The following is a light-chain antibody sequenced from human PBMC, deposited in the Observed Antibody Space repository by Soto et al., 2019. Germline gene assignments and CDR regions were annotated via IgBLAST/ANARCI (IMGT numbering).Light chain of an antibody. CDR2: NVS. CDR1: SSDVGGYNY. CDR3: SSYTDGNAAV. V-gene: IGLV2-14*01. Sequence: QSALTQPASVSGSPGQSITISCTGTSSDVGGYNYVSWYQQHPGKAPKLMIYNVSNRPSGVSNRFAGSKSGNTASLTISGLEAEYEADYYCSSYTDGNAAVFGGGTQLTVL. J-gene: IGLJ7*01.